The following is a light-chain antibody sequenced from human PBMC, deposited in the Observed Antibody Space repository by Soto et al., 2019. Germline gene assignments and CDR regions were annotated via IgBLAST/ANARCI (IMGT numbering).Light chain of an antibody. J-gene: IGKJ1*01. CDR2: CAS. Sequence: DKQAWQSLSTPSPSLQDRVMITLRASQNINSRLAWCQQRPRHSPKLLVYCASTMESGVPSRFSGSGSGTEFTLSISSLQPDDFAAYYCQHYYTCSPLTFGQGTKVDI. CDR3: QHYYTCSPLT. CDR1: QNINSR. V-gene: IGKV1-5*01.